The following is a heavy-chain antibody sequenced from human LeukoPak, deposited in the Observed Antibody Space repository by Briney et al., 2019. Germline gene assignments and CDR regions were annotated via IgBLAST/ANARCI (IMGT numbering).Heavy chain of an antibody. J-gene: IGHJ6*02. CDR3: ARDNTVYDFWSGCSPRHYYYGMDV. Sequence: SETLSLTCTVSGGSISSYYWSWIRQPAGKGLEWIGRIYTSGSTNYNPSLKSRVTMSVDTSKNRFSLKLSSVTAADTAVYYCARDNTVYDFWSGCSPRHYYYGMDVWGQGTTVTVSS. D-gene: IGHD3-3*01. CDR2: IYTSGST. V-gene: IGHV4-4*07. CDR1: GGSISSYY.